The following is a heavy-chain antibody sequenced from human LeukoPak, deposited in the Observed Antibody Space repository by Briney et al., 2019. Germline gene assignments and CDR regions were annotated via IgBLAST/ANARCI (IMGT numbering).Heavy chain of an antibody. D-gene: IGHD2-2*01. CDR3: AIGDWRDRYCSSTSCYHFDY. J-gene: IGHJ4*02. V-gene: IGHV1-69*13. Sequence: GASVKVSCKASGGTFSSYAISWVRQAPGQGLEWMGGIIPIFGTANYAQKFQGRVTITADESTSTAYMELSSLRSEDTAVYYCAIGDWRDRYCSSTSCYHFDYWGQGTLVTVSS. CDR1: GGTFSSYA. CDR2: IIPIFGTA.